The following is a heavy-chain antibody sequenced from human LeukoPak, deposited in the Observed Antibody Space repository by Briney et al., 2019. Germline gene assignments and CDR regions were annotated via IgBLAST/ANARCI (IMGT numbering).Heavy chain of an antibody. J-gene: IGHJ6*03. Sequence: ASVKVSCKASGGTFTSYAISWVRQAPGQGLEWMGWIIPIFGTANYAQKFQGRVTITTDESTSTAYMELSSLRSEDTAVYYCAGGYSSSPYYYYYYYMDVWGKGTTVTVCS. CDR1: GGTFTSYA. CDR3: AGGYSSSPYYYYYYYMDV. V-gene: IGHV1-69*05. CDR2: IIPIFGTA. D-gene: IGHD6-6*01.